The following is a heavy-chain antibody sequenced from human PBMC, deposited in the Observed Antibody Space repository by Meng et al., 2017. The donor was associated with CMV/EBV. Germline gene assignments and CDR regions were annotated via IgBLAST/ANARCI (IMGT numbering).Heavy chain of an antibody. CDR3: ARGLGRKPHYYYYYGMDV. V-gene: IGHV4-34*01. CDR1: GGSFSGYY. Sequence: SETLSLTCAVYGGSFSGYYWSWIRQPPGKGLEWIGEINHSGSTNYNPPLKSRVTISVDTSKNQFSLKLSSVTAADTAVYYCARGLGRKPHYYYYYGMDVWGQGTTVTVSS. D-gene: IGHD1-14*01. J-gene: IGHJ6*02. CDR2: INHSGST.